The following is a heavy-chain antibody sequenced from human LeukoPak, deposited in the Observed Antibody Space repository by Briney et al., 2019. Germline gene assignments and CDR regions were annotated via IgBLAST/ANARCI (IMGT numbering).Heavy chain of an antibody. V-gene: IGHV3-9*01. J-gene: IGHJ4*02. CDR3: AKEAVAGAIDY. CDR2: ISWNSGSI. CDR1: GFTFDDYA. D-gene: IGHD6-19*01. Sequence: GGSLRLPCAASGFTFDDYAMHWVRQAPGKGLEWVSGISWNSGSIGYADSVKGRFTISRDNAKNSLYLQMNSLRAEDTALYYCAKEAVAGAIDYWGQGTLVTVS.